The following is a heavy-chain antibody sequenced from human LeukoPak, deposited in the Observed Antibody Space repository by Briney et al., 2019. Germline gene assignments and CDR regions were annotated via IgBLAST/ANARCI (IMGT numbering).Heavy chain of an antibody. CDR2: ISSSSSYI. Sequence: KAGGSLRLSCAASGFTFSSYSMNWVRQAPGKGLEWVSSISSSSSYIYYADSVKGRFTISRDNAKNSLYLQMNSLRAEDTAVYYCARELIWRYYDSSGHFDFWGQGTLVTVSS. CDR3: ARELIWRYYDSSGHFDF. J-gene: IGHJ4*02. D-gene: IGHD3-22*01. CDR1: GFTFSSYS. V-gene: IGHV3-21*01.